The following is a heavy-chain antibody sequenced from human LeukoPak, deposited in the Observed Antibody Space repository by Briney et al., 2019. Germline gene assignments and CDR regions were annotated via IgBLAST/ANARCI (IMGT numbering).Heavy chain of an antibody. CDR1: GFTFSSYA. CDR3: AKFKSSGYYYYYYMDV. V-gene: IGHV3-23*01. CDR2: ISGSGGST. D-gene: IGHD2-15*01. Sequence: PGGSLRLSCAASGFTFSSYAMSWVRQAPGKGLEWVSAISGSGGSTYYADSVKGRFTISRDNSKNTLYLQMNSLRAEDTAVYYCAKFKSSGYYYYYYMDVWGKATTVTVSS. J-gene: IGHJ6*03.